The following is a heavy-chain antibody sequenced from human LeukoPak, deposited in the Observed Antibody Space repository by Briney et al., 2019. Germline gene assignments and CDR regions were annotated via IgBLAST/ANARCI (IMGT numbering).Heavy chain of an antibody. V-gene: IGHV3-23*01. Sequence: GGSLRLSCAASGFTFSSHAMSWGRQAPGKGLEWVSAISNSGGSTHYADSVKGRFTISRDNSKNTLYLQMNSLRAEDTAVYYCAKGGSRGYSYGYLDYWGQGTLVPVSS. J-gene: IGHJ4*02. CDR3: AKGGSRGYSYGYLDY. CDR2: ISNSGGST. D-gene: IGHD5-18*01. CDR1: GFTFSSHA.